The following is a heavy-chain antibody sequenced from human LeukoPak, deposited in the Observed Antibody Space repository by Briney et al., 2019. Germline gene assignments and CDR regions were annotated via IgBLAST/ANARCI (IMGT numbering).Heavy chain of an antibody. J-gene: IGHJ4*02. CDR2: ISGSGGST. D-gene: IGHD2-2*01. Sequence: GGSLRLSCAASGFTFSSYAMSWVRQAPGKGLEWVSAISGSGGSTYYADSVKGRFTISRDNSKSTLYLQMNSLRAEDTAVYYCAKDQCSSTSCYAVTFDYWGQGTLVTVSS. CDR3: AKDQCSSTSCYAVTFDY. V-gene: IGHV3-23*01. CDR1: GFTFSSYA.